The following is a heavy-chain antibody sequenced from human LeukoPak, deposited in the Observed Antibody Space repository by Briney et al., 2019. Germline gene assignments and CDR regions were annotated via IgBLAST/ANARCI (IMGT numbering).Heavy chain of an antibody. CDR1: GYTFTSYG. V-gene: IGHV1-18*01. CDR2: ISAYDGNT. J-gene: IGHJ4*02. D-gene: IGHD3-10*01. Sequence: ASVKVSCKASGYTFTSYGISWVRQAPGQGLEWMGWISAYDGNTNYAQKLQGRVTMTTDTSTSTAYMELRSLRSDDTAVYYCARSPTSLLWPDYWGQGTLVTVSS. CDR3: ARSPTSLLWPDY.